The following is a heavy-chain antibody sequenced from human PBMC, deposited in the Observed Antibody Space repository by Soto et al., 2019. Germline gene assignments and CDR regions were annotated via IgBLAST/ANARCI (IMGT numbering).Heavy chain of an antibody. CDR2: ISGSGIST. D-gene: IGHD4-17*01. CDR3: AKDGDYRPEYFQH. CDR1: GFTFSSYA. Sequence: EVQLLESGGGLVQPGGSLRLSCAASGFTFSSYAMSWVRQAPGKGLEWVSTISGSGISTYYADSVTGRFTISRDNSMYTLYLQMHSLRAEDTAVYYCAKDGDYRPEYFQHWGQGTLVTVSS. J-gene: IGHJ1*01. V-gene: IGHV3-23*01.